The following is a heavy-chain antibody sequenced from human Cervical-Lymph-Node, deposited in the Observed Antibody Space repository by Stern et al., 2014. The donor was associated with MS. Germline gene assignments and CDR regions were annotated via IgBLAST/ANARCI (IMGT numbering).Heavy chain of an antibody. CDR1: GFSLSTSGLG. CDR2: IYWDDQK. J-gene: IGHJ4*02. CDR3: AHRTAGPFDY. Sequence: QVTLKESGPALVKPTQTLTLICTFSGFSLSTSGLGVGWIRQPPGEALEWLAYIYWDDQKRYSPSLKSRLTITKDTSKNQVVLTLTNVDPVDTATYYCAHRTAGPFDYWGQGTLVTVSS. V-gene: IGHV2-5*02.